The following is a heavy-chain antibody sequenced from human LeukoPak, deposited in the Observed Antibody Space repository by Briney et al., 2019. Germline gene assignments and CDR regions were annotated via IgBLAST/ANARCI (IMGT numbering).Heavy chain of an antibody. Sequence: PGGSLRLSCAASGFTFSDYYMSWIRQAPGKGLEWVSYISSSSSYTNYADSVKGRFTISRDNAKNSLYLQMNSLRAEDTAVYYCARDALWFGETTYYYGMDVWAKGPRSPSPQ. D-gene: IGHD3-10*01. CDR2: ISSSSSYT. CDR1: GFTFSDYY. CDR3: ARDALWFGETTYYYGMDV. J-gene: IGHJ6*04. V-gene: IGHV3-11*06.